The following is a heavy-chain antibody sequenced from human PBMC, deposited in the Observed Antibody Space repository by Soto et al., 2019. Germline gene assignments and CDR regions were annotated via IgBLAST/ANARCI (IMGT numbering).Heavy chain of an antibody. V-gene: IGHV1-3*01. Sequence: ASVKVSCKASGYTFTSYAMHFVRQAPGQSLECIWWINAGKFNTKYSQKCQGRGAIGIDTSSIRSEMELSILVSEYTAVYYCASSMVVVTALDYWGQGTLVTVS. CDR1: GYTFTSYA. CDR3: ASSMVVVTALDY. D-gene: IGHD2-21*02. CDR2: INAGKFNT. J-gene: IGHJ4*02.